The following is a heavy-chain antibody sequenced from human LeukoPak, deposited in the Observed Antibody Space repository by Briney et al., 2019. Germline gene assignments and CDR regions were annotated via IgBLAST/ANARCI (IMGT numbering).Heavy chain of an antibody. J-gene: IGHJ4*02. CDR3: AKSGSNRFDY. V-gene: IGHV3-23*01. CDR1: GFTFSSSA. CDR2: ITGGAIRT. Sequence: GGSLRLSCAASGFTFSSSAMSWVRQAPGKGLEWVSGITGGAIRTYYADSVKGRFTISRDNSKNTLYLQMNSLRAEDTAVYHCAKSGSNRFDYWGQGALVTVSS. D-gene: IGHD5-24*01.